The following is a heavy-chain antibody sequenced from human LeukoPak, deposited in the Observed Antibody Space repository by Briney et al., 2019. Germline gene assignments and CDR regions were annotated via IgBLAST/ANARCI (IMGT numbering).Heavy chain of an antibody. CDR1: GFTFNGFC. V-gene: IGHV3-21*01. CDR2: MSSSKSYI. CDR3: ARDTTLNWFDP. Sequence: GGSLRLSCTPSGFTFNGFCLTWFRQTPGKGLEWVASMSSSKSYIYYADSVKGRFTISRDNAKNSLYLQMNSLRAEDTAVYYCARDTTLNWFDPWGQGTLVTVSP. J-gene: IGHJ5*02. D-gene: IGHD1-26*01.